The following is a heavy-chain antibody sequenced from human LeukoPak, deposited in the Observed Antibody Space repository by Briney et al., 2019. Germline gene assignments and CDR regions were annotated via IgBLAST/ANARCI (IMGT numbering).Heavy chain of an antibody. CDR2: ISSSSSYI. Sequence: PGGSLILSCAASGFTFSSYSMNWVRQAPGKGLEWVSSISSSSSYIYYADSVKGRFTISRDNAKNSLYLQMNSLRAEDTAVYYCARSTLGYCSSTSCHPNWFDPWGQGTLVTVSS. V-gene: IGHV3-21*04. CDR3: ARSTLGYCSSTSCHPNWFDP. J-gene: IGHJ5*02. CDR1: GFTFSSYS. D-gene: IGHD2-2*01.